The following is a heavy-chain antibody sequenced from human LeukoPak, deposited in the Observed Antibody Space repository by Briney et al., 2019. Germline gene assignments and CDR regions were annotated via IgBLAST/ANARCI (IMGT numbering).Heavy chain of an antibody. V-gene: IGHV4-38-2*01. J-gene: IGHJ3*02. CDR3: ARVLIVVVTEEYDAFDI. D-gene: IGHD2-21*02. Sequence: PAETLSLTCAVSGYSISSSNYWGWIRQPPGKGLEWIENIHHIGNTYYNPSLKNRVTISLDTSKNQFSLKLSSVTAADTAVYYCARVLIVVVTEEYDAFDIWGQGTMVTVSS. CDR1: GYSISSSNY. CDR2: IHHIGNT.